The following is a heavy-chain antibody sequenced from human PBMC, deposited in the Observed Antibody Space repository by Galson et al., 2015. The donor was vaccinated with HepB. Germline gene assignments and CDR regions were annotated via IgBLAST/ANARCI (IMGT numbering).Heavy chain of an antibody. J-gene: IGHJ4*02. Sequence: PALVKPTQTPTLTCTFSGFSLNTTDVGVGWIRQPPGKALQWHALIYWDDDKRYFPYLRGRLAINRDTSKNQVVLTMANMGPADAGTYYCAHRTKVSRRGYFFDSWGLGTLVAVSS. CDR3: AHRTKVSRRGYFFDS. CDR2: IYWDDDK. D-gene: IGHD3-10*01. V-gene: IGHV2-5*02. CDR1: GFSLNTTDVG.